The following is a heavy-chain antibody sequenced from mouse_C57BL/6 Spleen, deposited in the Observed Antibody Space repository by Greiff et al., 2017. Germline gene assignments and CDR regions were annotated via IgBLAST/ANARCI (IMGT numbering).Heavy chain of an antibody. J-gene: IGHJ1*03. Sequence: QVQLQQPGAELVMPGASVKLSCKASGYTFTSYWMHWVKQRPGQGLEWIGEIDPSDSYTNYNQKFKGKSTLTVDKSSSTAYMQLSSLTSEDSAVYYCARGGDAWYFDVGGTGTPVTVSA. CDR2: IDPSDSYT. CDR3: ARGGDAWYFDV. CDR1: GYTFTSYW. D-gene: IGHD3-3*01. V-gene: IGHV1-69*01.